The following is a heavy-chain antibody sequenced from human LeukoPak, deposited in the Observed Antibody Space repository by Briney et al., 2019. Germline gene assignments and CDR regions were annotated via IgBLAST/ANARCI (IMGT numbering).Heavy chain of an antibody. CDR2: ISGSGGST. CDR3: AKERGYEPFNY. D-gene: IGHD5-12*01. Sequence: GGSLRFSCEASGFTFSGYALTWFRRAPGKGLKGVSAISGSGGSTYYADSVKGRFTISRDNSKNTLYLQMNSLRAEDTAVYYCAKERGYEPFNYWGQGTLVTVSS. V-gene: IGHV3-23*01. J-gene: IGHJ4*02. CDR1: GFTFSGYA.